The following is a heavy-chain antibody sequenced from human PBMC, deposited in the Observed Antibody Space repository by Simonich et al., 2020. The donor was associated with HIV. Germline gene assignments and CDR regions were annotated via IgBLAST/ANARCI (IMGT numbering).Heavy chain of an antibody. D-gene: IGHD2-8*01. CDR2: ISDDEKNK. Sequence: QVQLVESGGGVVQPGRSLRVSCAASGFTFSDYAMHWVRQAPGKGLEMVVNISDDEKNKYYADSVKGRFTISRDNSKNTLYLQMNSLRAEDTAVYFCARDFYYCANYVCYTGGVVDYWGQGTLVTVSS. V-gene: IGHV3-30*07. CDR1: GFTFSDYA. J-gene: IGHJ4*02. CDR3: ARDFYYCANYVCYTGGVVDY.